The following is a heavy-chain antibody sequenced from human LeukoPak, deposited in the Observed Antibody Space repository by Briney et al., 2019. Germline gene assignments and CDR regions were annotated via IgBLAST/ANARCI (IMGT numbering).Heavy chain of an antibody. V-gene: IGHV4-38-2*02. CDR3: ARAAYDSRYDY. D-gene: IGHD3-22*01. J-gene: IGHJ4*02. CDR2: IYHSGST. CDR1: GYSISSGSY. Sequence: PSETLSLTCTVSGYSISSGSYWGWIRHPPGKGLEWIGSIYHSGSTYYNPSLKSRVTISVDTSKNQFSLKLSSVTATDTAVYYCARAAYDSRYDYWGQGTLVTVSS.